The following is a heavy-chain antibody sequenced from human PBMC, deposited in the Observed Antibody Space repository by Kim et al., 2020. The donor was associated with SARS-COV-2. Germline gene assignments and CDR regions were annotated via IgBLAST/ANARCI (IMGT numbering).Heavy chain of an antibody. J-gene: IGHJ3*01. V-gene: IGHV4-34*01. CDR3: VRAAFIMVRGVTITQRVGFDV. Sequence: SETLSLTCAVYGGSFSDFWGWIRQPPGRGLEWIGEINESGTTNYNPSLKSRVSMSVDTSKSQFSLRLTSVTAADTDVYYCVRAAFIMVRGVTITQRVGFDV. CDR2: INESGTT. CDR1: GGSFSDF. D-gene: IGHD3-10*01.